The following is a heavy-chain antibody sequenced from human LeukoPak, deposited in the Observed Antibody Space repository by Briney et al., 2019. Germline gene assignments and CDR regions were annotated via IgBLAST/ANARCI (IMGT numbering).Heavy chain of an antibody. D-gene: IGHD3-22*01. CDR3: ARAKPSSGYYNYYYFYGMDV. J-gene: IGHJ6*02. CDR1: GGSFSGYY. V-gene: IGHV4-34*01. Sequence: SETLSLTCAVYGGSFSGYYWSWIRQPPGKGLEWIGEINHSGSTNYNPSLKSRVTISVDTSKNQFSLKLSSVTAADTAVYYCARAKPSSGYYNYYYFYGMDVWGQGTTATVSS. CDR2: INHSGST.